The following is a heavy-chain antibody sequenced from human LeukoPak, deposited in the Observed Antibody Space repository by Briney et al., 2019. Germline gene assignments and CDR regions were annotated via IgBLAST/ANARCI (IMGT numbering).Heavy chain of an antibody. J-gene: IGHJ4*02. Sequence: SSETLSLTCTVSGGSISSYYWSWIRQPPGKGLEWIGYIYYSGSTNYNPSLKSRGTISVDTSKNQFSLKLSSVTAADTAVYYCARGFRYSYGSDYFDYWGQGTLVTVSS. D-gene: IGHD5-18*01. V-gene: IGHV4-59*08. CDR1: GGSISSYY. CDR3: ARGFRYSYGSDYFDY. CDR2: IYYSGST.